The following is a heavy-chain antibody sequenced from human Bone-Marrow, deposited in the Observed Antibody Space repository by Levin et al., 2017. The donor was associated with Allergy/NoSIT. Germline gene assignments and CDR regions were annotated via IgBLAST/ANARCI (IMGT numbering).Heavy chain of an antibody. J-gene: IGHJ4*02. D-gene: IGHD6-19*01. CDR3: ARGPHRSGWSYYFDY. V-gene: IGHV5-51*01. CDR1: GYIFTNYW. Sequence: KVSCKGSGYIFTNYWIGWVRQMPGKGLEWMGIIYPGDSDTKYSPSFQGQVTLSADKSISTAYLQWSSLKASDTAMYYCARGPHRSGWSYYFDYWGQGTLVTVSS. CDR2: IYPGDSDT.